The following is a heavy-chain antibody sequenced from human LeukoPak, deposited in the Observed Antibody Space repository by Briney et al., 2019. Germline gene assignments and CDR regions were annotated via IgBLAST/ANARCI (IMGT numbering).Heavy chain of an antibody. CDR3: ARDRGYYGMDV. CDR2: VSASGDFT. CDR1: GFTFSNYA. J-gene: IGHJ6*02. V-gene: IGHV3-23*01. Sequence: GGSLRLSCAASGFTFSNYAMSWVRQAPGKGLEWVSAVSASGDFTYYADSVKGRFTISRDNSRNTLYLQMNSLRAEDTAVYYCARDRGYYGMDVWGQGTTVTVSS.